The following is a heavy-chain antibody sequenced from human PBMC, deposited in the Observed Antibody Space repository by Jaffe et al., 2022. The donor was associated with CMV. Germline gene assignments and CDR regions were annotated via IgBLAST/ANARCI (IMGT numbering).Heavy chain of an antibody. CDR3: ARGGYSSSWYGWFDP. V-gene: IGHV3-33*01. J-gene: IGHJ5*02. CDR2: IWYDGSNK. D-gene: IGHD6-13*01. CDR1: GFTFSSYG. Sequence: QVQLVESGGGVVQPGRSLRLSCAASGFTFSSYGMHWVRQAPGKGLEWVAVIWYDGSNKYYADSVKGRFTISRDNSKNTLYLQMNSLRAEDTAVYYCARGGYSSSWYGWFDPWGQGTLVTVSS.